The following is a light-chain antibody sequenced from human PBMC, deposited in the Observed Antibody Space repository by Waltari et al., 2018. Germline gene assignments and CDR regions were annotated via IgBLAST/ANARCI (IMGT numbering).Light chain of an antibody. CDR2: GNN. J-gene: IGLJ2*01. CDR3: QSYDSSLSGVI. V-gene: IGLV1-40*01. Sequence: QSVLTRPPSVSGAPGQRITISCTGTSSNIGAGYDVHWYLQLPGTAPKLLILGNNNRPSGVPDRFSASKSDTSASLAITGLQAEDEADYYCQSYDSSLSGVIFGGGTKLTVL. CDR1: SSNIGAGYD.